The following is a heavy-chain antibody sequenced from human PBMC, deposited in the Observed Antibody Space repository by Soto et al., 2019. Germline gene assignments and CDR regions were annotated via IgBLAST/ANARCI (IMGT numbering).Heavy chain of an antibody. V-gene: IGHV1-58*01. CDR2: IIVASGRT. CDR3: ARDLTVVAATWAFGY. CDR1: GFTFTNSA. D-gene: IGHD2-15*01. Sequence: QVQIVQSGPEVKRPGTSVRVSCKTSGFTFTNSAVQWVRQARGQRLEWIGWIIVASGRTNYAREVQGRVTMTTDTSTSTAYMEVRSLRSDDTAVYYCARDLTVVAATWAFGYWGQGTLVTVSS. J-gene: IGHJ4*02.